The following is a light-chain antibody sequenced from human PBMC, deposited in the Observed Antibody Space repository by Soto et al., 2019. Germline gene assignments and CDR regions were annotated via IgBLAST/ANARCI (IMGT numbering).Light chain of an antibody. V-gene: IGLV2-23*02. CDR1: SSDVENYKL. CDR3: CSSVGSDV. CDR2: EVT. J-gene: IGLJ1*01. Sequence: QSVLNQPASVSASPGQSVTISCTATSSDVENYKLVSWYQQHPGKAPKLIIYEVTKRPSGVSNRFSGSKSANTASLTISGLQPEDEADYYCCSSVGSDVFGTGTKVTV.